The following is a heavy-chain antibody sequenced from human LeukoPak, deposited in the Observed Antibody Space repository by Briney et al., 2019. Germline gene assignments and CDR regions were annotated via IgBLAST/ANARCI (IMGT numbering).Heavy chain of an antibody. CDR3: ARDTTVTTVPFDY. J-gene: IGHJ4*02. D-gene: IGHD4-17*01. CDR2: INPNSGGT. V-gene: IGHV1-2*02. Sequence: ASVKVSCKASGYTFTGYYMHWVRQAPGQGLEWMGWINPNSGGTNYAQKFQGRVTVTRDTSISTAYMELSRLRSDDTAVYYCARDTTVTTVPFDYWGQGTLVTVSS. CDR1: GYTFTGYY.